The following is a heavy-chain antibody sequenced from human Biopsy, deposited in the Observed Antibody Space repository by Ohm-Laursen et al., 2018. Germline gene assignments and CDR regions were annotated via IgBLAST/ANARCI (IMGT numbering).Heavy chain of an antibody. V-gene: IGHV4-59*08. CDR2: IYYTGST. D-gene: IGHD6-19*01. J-gene: IGHJ4*02. CDR1: RDSISNYY. CDR3: ATTTMDTSGWYGNYFDS. Sequence: GTLSLTCTVSRDSISNYYWTWIRQSPGKGLEWIGYIYYTGSTNYNPSVKSRVTISVDTSKNQFSLKVYSVTAADTAIYYCATTTMDTSGWYGNYFDSWGQGALVTVSS.